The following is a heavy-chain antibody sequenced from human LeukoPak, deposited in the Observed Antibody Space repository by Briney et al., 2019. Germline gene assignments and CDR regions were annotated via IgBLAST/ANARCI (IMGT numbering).Heavy chain of an antibody. CDR1: GYTFTSYY. CDR3: ARGPSIPILGVVIPRQPLDP. D-gene: IGHD3-3*01. CDR2: INPSGGST. J-gene: IGHJ5*02. V-gene: IGHV1-46*01. Sequence: GASVKVSCKASGYTFTSYYMHWVRQAPGQGLEWMGIINPSGGSTSYPQKFQGRVTMTRDTSISTAYMDLSRLRSDDTAVYYCARGPSIPILGVVIPRQPLDPWGQGTLVTVAS.